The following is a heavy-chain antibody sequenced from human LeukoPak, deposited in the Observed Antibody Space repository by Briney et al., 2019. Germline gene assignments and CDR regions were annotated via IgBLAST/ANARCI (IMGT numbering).Heavy chain of an antibody. CDR3: ASYSSTSCRPYYYYYGMDV. CDR1: GGTFSSYA. CDR2: IIPIFGTA. V-gene: IGHV1-69*06. J-gene: IGHJ6*04. Sequence: ASVNVSCKASGGTFSSYAISWVRQAPGQGLEWMGGIIPIFGTANYAQKFQGRVTITADKSTSTAYMELSSLRSEDTAVYYCASYSSTSCRPYYYYYGMDVWGKGTTVTVSS. D-gene: IGHD2-2*01.